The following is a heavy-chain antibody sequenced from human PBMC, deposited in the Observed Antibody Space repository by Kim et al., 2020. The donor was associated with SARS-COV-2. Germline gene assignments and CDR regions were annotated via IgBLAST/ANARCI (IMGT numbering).Heavy chain of an antibody. J-gene: IGHJ3*02. CDR3: AKGLWFGELSLYAFEI. V-gene: IGHV3-30*18. Sequence: GGSLRLSCAASGFTFSTYAMHWVRQAPGKGLEWVAVTSNDGSKKYSADSVKGRFTISRDNSKNTVYLQMSSLRAEDTAVYYCAKGLWFGELSLYAFEIWGQGTMATVSS. D-gene: IGHD3-10*01. CDR1: GFTFSTYA. CDR2: TSNDGSKK.